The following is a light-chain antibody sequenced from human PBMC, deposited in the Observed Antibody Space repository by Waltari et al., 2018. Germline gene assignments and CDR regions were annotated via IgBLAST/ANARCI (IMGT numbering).Light chain of an antibody. CDR3: QQYYTSPPPT. CDR2: AAS. J-gene: IGKJ1*01. V-gene: IGKV1-NL1*01. CDR1: QGISNS. Sequence: DIQMTQSPSSLSAYVGDRVTITCRASQGISNSLAWYQQKPGKAPKLLRYAASRLESGVPSRFSGSASGTDYTLTISSLQPEDFATYYCQQYYTSPPPTFGQGTKVEIK.